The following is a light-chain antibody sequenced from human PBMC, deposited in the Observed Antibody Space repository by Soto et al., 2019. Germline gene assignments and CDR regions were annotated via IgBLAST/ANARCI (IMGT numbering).Light chain of an antibody. CDR1: QSVSTD. V-gene: IGKV3-11*01. CDR2: GAS. CDR3: RQSESWWT. J-gene: IGKJ1*01. Sequence: EIVLTQSPATLSLSPGEGATLSCRASQSVSTDLDWYQHKPGQAPRLLIYGASNRATGVVARFSSSGSGLDFTLTISSLENEDSAVYYCRQSESWWTLGQGIKVAF.